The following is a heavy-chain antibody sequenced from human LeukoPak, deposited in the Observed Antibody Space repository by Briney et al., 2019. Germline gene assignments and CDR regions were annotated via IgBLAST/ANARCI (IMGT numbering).Heavy chain of an antibody. V-gene: IGHV3-53*01. CDR1: GFTVSSNY. CDR3: TRPLYYYDSSGYLVYYFDY. CDR2: IYSGGST. J-gene: IGHJ4*02. D-gene: IGHD3-22*01. Sequence: GGSLRLSCAASGFTVSSNYMSWVRQAPGKGLEWVSVIYSGGSTYYADSAKGRFTISRDNSKNTLYLQMNSLKTEDTAVYYCTRPLYYYDSSGYLVYYFDYWGQGTLVTVSS.